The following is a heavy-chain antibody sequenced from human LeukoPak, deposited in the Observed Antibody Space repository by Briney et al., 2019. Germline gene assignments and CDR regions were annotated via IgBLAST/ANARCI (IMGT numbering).Heavy chain of an antibody. CDR3: ASYGSSGYKGAFDI. Sequence: SETLSLTCTVSGGSISSSSYYWGWIRQPPGKGLEWIGSIYYSGSTYYNPSLKSRVTISVDTSKNQFSLKLSSVTAADTAVCYCASYGSSGYKGAFDIWGQGTMVTVSS. V-gene: IGHV4-39*01. J-gene: IGHJ3*02. D-gene: IGHD3-22*01. CDR1: GGSISSSSYY. CDR2: IYYSGST.